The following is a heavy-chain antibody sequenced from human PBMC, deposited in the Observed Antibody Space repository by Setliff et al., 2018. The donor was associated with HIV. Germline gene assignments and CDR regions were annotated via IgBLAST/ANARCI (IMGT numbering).Heavy chain of an antibody. D-gene: IGHD3-3*01. V-gene: IGHV4-61*01. CDR3: ARGLSIFGVATPGFYSFMDV. J-gene: IGHJ6*03. CDR2: IYYSGST. CDR1: GYSISNGYY. Sequence: SETLSLTCDVSGYSISNGYYWSWIRQPPGKGLEWIGYIYYSGSTNYNPSLKSRVSISLDTSKKQVSLKLNSVTAADTAVYYCARGLSIFGVATPGFYSFMDVWGKGTTVTVSS.